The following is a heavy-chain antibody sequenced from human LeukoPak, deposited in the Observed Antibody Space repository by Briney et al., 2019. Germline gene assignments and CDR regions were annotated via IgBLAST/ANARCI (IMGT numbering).Heavy chain of an antibody. CDR3: ARDRSGSYVY. Sequence: PSETLSLTCTVSGGSISSYYWSWIRQPPGKGLEWIGYIYYSGSTNYNPSLKSRVTISVDTSKNQFSLKLSSVTAADTAVYYCARDRSGSYVYWGQGTLATVSS. CDR1: GGSISSYY. J-gene: IGHJ4*02. V-gene: IGHV4-59*01. CDR2: IYYSGST. D-gene: IGHD1-26*01.